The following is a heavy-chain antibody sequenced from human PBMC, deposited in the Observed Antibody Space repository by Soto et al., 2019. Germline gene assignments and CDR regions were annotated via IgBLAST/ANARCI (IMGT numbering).Heavy chain of an antibody. CDR1: GGSISSGNYF. CDR2: IYYSGST. J-gene: IGHJ5*02. D-gene: IGHD6-13*01. Sequence: SETLSLTCTVSGGSISSGNYFWSWIRQHPGKGLEWIGYIYYSGSTSYDPSLKSRVTISVDTSKNHFSLKLSSVTAADTAVYYCARVFSDSSSFFDPWGQGTLVTVSS. V-gene: IGHV4-31*03. CDR3: ARVFSDSSSFFDP.